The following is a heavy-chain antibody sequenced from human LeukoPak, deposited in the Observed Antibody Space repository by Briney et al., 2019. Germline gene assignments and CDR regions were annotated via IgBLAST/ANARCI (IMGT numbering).Heavy chain of an antibody. CDR2: IYSGGST. J-gene: IGHJ4*02. D-gene: IGHD4-23*01. CDR3: AREDKVTPFDY. V-gene: IGHV3-66*01. CDR1: GFTVGSNY. Sequence: PGGSLRLSCAASGFTVGSNYMSWVRQAPGKGREWVSVIYSGGSTYYADSVKGRFTISRDNSKNTLYLQMNSLRAEDTAVYYCAREDKVTPFDYWGQGTLVTVSS.